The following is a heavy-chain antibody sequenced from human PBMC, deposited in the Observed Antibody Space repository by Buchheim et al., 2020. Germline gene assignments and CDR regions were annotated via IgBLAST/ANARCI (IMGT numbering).Heavy chain of an antibody. V-gene: IGHV3-30*18. J-gene: IGHJ4*02. CDR3: AKDSRSSSGFDY. CDR2: ISYDGSNK. Sequence: QVQLVESGGGVVQPGRSLRLSCAASGFTFSSYGMHWVRQAPGKGLEWVAVISYDGSNKYYADSVKGRFTISRDNSKNTVYLQMNSLRAEDTAVYYCAKDSRSSSGFDYWGQGTL. D-gene: IGHD6-13*01. CDR1: GFTFSSYG.